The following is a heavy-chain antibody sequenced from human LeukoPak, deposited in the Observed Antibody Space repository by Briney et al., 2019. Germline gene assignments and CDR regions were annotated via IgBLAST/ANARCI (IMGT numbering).Heavy chain of an antibody. CDR3: ARGGGTAMADY. CDR1: GGSFSGYC. Sequence: PSETLSLTCAVYGGSFSGYCWSWIRQPPGKGLEWIGEINHSGSTNYNPSLKSRVTISVDTSKNQFSLKLSSVTAADTAVYYCARGGGTAMADYWGQGTLVTVSS. D-gene: IGHD5-18*01. J-gene: IGHJ4*02. V-gene: IGHV4-34*01. CDR2: INHSGST.